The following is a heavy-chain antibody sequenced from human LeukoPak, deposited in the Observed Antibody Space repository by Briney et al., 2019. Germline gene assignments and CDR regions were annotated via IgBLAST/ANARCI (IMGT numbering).Heavy chain of an antibody. J-gene: IGHJ5*02. V-gene: IGHV1-46*01. Sequence: ASVKVSRKASGYTFTSYGISWVRQAPGQGLEWMGLINPSGSSTSYAQKFQGRLSLTGDMSTSTDYMELSSLRSEDTAVYYCARDNSVGDTAWWFDPWGQGTLVTVSS. CDR2: INPSGSST. CDR3: ARDNSVGDTAWWFDP. D-gene: IGHD1-26*01. CDR1: GYTFTSYG.